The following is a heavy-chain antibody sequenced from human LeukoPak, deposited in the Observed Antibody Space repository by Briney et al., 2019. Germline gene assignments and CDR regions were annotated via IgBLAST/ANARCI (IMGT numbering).Heavy chain of an antibody. D-gene: IGHD1-26*01. V-gene: IGHV3-30*02. Sequence: PGGSLRLSCAATGFTFSTYGMHWVRQAPGKGLEWVAFIQFDASNKDYADSVKGRFTISRDNSKSTLYLQMNSLRAEDTAVYYCANLGGVPPGPYGPDPEYFQHWGQGTLVTVSS. J-gene: IGHJ1*01. CDR2: IQFDASNK. CDR1: GFTFSTYG. CDR3: ANLGGVPPGPYGPDPEYFQH.